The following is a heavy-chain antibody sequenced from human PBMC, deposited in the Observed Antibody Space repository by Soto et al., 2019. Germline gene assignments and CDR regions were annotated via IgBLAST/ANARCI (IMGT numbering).Heavy chain of an antibody. V-gene: IGHV3-23*01. CDR1: GFTFSSYA. J-gene: IGHJ3*02. D-gene: IGHD3-9*01. CDR2: ISGSGGST. Sequence: GGSLRLSCAASGFTFSSYAMCWVRQAPGKGLEWVSAISGSGGSTYYADSVKGRFTISRDNSKSTLYLQMNSLRAEDTAVYYCAKDSSYVLRYFDWPDAFDIWGQGTMVTVSS. CDR3: AKDSSYVLRYFDWPDAFDI.